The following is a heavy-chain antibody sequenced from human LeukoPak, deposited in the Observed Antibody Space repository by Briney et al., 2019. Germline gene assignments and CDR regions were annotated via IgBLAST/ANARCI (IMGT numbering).Heavy chain of an antibody. V-gene: IGHV1-18*01. D-gene: IGHD5-18*01. J-gene: IGHJ4*02. CDR3: ARHGDTAMVTAPFDY. Sequence: GASVKVSCKASGYTFTSYGISWVRQAPGQGLEWMGWISAYNGNTNYAQKLQGRVTMTTDTSTSTAYMELRSLRSDDTAVYYCARHGDTAMVTAPFDYWGQGTLVTVSS. CDR1: GYTFTSYG. CDR2: ISAYNGNT.